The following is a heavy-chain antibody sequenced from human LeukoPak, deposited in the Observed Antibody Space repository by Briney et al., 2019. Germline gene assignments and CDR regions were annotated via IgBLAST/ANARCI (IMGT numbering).Heavy chain of an antibody. CDR2: NSASSGTI. J-gene: IGHJ4*02. CDR1: GFAFSSYG. V-gene: IGHV3-48*01. Sequence: GGSRRLSCSASGFAFSSYGMNWVRQAPGKGLEWVSYNSASSGTIFYADSVKGRFTVSRDNAKNSLYLQMNSLRAEDTGVYYCAREAGSADHWGQGTLVTVSS. D-gene: IGHD6-25*01. CDR3: AREAGSADH.